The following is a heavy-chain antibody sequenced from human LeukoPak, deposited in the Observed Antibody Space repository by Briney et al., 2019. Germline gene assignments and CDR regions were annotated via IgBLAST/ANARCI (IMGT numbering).Heavy chain of an antibody. J-gene: IGHJ3*02. CDR1: GGSISSSNYY. V-gene: IGHV4-61*05. Sequence: SETLSLTCTVSGGSISSSNYYWGWIRQPPGKGLEWIGYIYYSGSTNYNPSLKSRVTISVDTSKNQFSLKLSSVTAADTAVYYCARAPYYYGSGSRGAFDIWGQGTMVTVSS. CDR3: ARAPYYYGSGSRGAFDI. CDR2: IYYSGST. D-gene: IGHD3-10*01.